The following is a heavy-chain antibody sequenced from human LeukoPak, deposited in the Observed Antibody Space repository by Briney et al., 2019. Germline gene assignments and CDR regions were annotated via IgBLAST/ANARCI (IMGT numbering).Heavy chain of an antibody. CDR2: IIPLLGTT. J-gene: IGHJ4*02. V-gene: IGHV1-69*10. CDR1: GGTFSNYA. D-gene: IGHD3-22*01. CDR3: ARDAWGWDNSDYYHPVNYFDY. Sequence: GASVKVSCKASGGTFSNYAISWVRQAPGQGLEWMGGIIPLLGTTNYAQKFQGRVTMTRDTSTSTVYMELTGLRSEDTAVYYCARDAWGWDNSDYYHPVNYFDYWGQGTLVTVSS.